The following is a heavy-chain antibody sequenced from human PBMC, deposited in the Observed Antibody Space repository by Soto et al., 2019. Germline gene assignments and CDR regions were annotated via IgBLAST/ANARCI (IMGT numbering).Heavy chain of an antibody. J-gene: IGHJ4*02. CDR3: ARSTSSSWYGVLTG. CDR1: GGSISSGGYY. V-gene: IGHV4-31*03. D-gene: IGHD6-13*01. CDR2: IYYSGST. Sequence: SETLSLTCTVSGGSISSGGYYWSWIRQHPGKGLEWIGYIYYSGSTYYNPSLKSRVTISVDTSKNQFSLKLSSVTAADTAVYYCARSTSSSWYGVLTGWGQGTLVTVSS.